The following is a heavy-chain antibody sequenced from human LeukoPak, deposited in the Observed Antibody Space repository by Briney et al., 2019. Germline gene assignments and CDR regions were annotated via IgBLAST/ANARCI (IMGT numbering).Heavy chain of an antibody. CDR1: GFTFSNYN. CDR3: ARQRGDILTGYYMPRGFDY. J-gene: IGHJ4*02. D-gene: IGHD3-9*01. CDR2: ITTTSTYI. Sequence: GGSLRLSCAASGFTFSNYNMNWVRQAPGKGLEWVSSITTTSTYIYYADSVKGRFTISRDNAKNSLYLQMNSLRAEDTAVYYCARQRGDILTGYYMPRGFDYWGQGTLVTVSS. V-gene: IGHV3-21*01.